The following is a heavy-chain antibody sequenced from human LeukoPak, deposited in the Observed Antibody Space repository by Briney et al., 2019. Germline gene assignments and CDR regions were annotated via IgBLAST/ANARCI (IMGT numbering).Heavy chain of an antibody. CDR3: TREGGKQWLVQDYFDY. Sequence: QPGRSLRLSCTASGFTFGDYVMSWVRQAPGKGLEWVGFIRSKAYGGTTEYAASVKGRFTISRDDSKSIAYLQMNSLKTEDTAVYYCTREGGKQWLVQDYFDYWGQGTLVTVSS. CDR1: GFTFGDYV. CDR2: IRSKAYGGTT. D-gene: IGHD6-19*01. V-gene: IGHV3-49*04. J-gene: IGHJ4*02.